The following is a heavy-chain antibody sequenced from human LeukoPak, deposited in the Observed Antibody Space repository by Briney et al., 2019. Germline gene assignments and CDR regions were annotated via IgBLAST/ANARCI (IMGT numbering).Heavy chain of an antibody. CDR3: ARTVKFCGGDCPAFDY. D-gene: IGHD2-21*02. V-gene: IGHV5-51*01. Sequence: GESLKISCKGSGYSFTNYWIGWVRQMPGKGLEWMGIIYPGDSDTRYSPSFQGQVTISADKSISTAYLQWSSLKASDTAMYYCARTVKFCGGDCPAFDYWGQGTLVTVSS. CDR2: IYPGDSDT. CDR1: GYSFTNYW. J-gene: IGHJ4*02.